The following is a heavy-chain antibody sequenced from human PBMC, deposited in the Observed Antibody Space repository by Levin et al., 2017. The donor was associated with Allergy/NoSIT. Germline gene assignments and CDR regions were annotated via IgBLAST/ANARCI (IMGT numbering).Heavy chain of an antibody. Sequence: GESLKISCAASGFTFSGSAMHWVRQASGKGLEWVGRIRSKANSYATAYAASVKGRFTISRDDSKNTAYLQMNSLKTEDTAVYYCTRHYFLEGTHSYRDYWGQGTLVTVSS. CDR1: GFTFSGSA. J-gene: IGHJ4*02. CDR3: TRHYFLEGTHSYRDY. CDR2: IRSKANSYAT. V-gene: IGHV3-73*01. D-gene: IGHD3-3*01.